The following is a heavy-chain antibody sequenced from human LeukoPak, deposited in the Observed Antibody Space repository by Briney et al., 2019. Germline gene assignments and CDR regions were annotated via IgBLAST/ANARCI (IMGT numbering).Heavy chain of an antibody. D-gene: IGHD4-17*01. CDR2: ISSGSSAI. J-gene: IGHJ4*02. Sequence: GGSLRLSCAASGFTFSSYGMTWVRQAPGKGLEWVSIISSGSSAIFSADALKGRFTISRDNAKNLLYLDMNSLRAEDTAVYYCARGHTAVTRHFDFWGQGTLVTVSS. CDR3: ARGHTAVTRHFDF. V-gene: IGHV3-21*01. CDR1: GFTFSSYG.